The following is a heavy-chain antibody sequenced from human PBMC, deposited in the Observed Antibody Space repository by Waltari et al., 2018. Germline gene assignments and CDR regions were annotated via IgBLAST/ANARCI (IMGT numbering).Heavy chain of an antibody. CDR2: IIPIFGTA. CDR1: GGTFSSYA. J-gene: IGHJ4*02. D-gene: IGHD3-22*01. Sequence: QVQLVQSGAEVKKPGSSVKVSCKASGGTFSSYAISWVRQAPGQGLEWMGRIIPIFGTANYAQKFQGRVTITADKSTSTAYMELSSLRSEDTAVYYCARDRRNYYDSSGYWAPFDYWGQGTLVTVSS. V-gene: IGHV1-69*08. CDR3: ARDRRNYYDSSGYWAPFDY.